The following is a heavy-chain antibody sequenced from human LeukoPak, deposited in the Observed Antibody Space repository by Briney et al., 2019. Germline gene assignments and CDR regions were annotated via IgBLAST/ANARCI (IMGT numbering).Heavy chain of an antibody. CDR1: GFTFSSYA. CDR3: TRDLGVVVITPDLYFDY. Sequence: GGSLRLSCAASGFTFSSYAMNWVRQAPGKGLEWVSGMSGTGDTIHYADSVKGRFTISRDNSKNTLYLQMNSLRAEDTAVYYCTRDLGVVVITPDLYFDYWGQGTLVTVSS. CDR2: MSGTGDTI. J-gene: IGHJ4*02. D-gene: IGHD3-22*01. V-gene: IGHV3-23*01.